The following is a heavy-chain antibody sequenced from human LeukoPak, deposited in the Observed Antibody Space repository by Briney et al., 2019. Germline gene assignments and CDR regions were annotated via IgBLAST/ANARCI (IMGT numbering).Heavy chain of an antibody. J-gene: IGHJ4*02. CDR1: GYTFTGYY. CDR3: AREGAGIAVAGRREPFLDY. CDR2: INPNSGGT. Sequence: ASVKVSCKASGYTFTGYYMHWVRQAPGQGLEWMGWINPNSGGTNYAQKFQGWVTMTRDTSISTAYMELSRLRSDDTAVYYCAREGAGIAVAGRREPFLDYWGQGTLVTVSS. D-gene: IGHD6-19*01. V-gene: IGHV1-2*04.